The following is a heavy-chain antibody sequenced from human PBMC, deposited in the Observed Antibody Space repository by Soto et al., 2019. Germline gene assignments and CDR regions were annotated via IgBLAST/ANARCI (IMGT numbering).Heavy chain of an antibody. V-gene: IGHV3-23*01. D-gene: IGHD3-3*01. Sequence: PGGSLRLSCAASGFTFSSYAMSWVRQAPGKGLEWVSAISGSGGSTYYADSVKGRFTISRDNSKNTLYLQMNSLRAEDTAVYYCAKAGGYYDFWSGDKYYYYMDVWGKGTTVTVSS. J-gene: IGHJ6*03. CDR2: ISGSGGST. CDR1: GFTFSSYA. CDR3: AKAGGYYDFWSGDKYYYYMDV.